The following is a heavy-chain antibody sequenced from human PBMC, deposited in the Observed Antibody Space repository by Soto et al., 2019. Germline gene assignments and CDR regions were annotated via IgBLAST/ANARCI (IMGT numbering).Heavy chain of an antibody. Sequence: GGSLRLSCAASGFTFSNAWMNWVRQAPGKGLEWVGRIKSKTDGGTTDYAAPVKGRFTISRDDSENTLYLQMNSLKTEDTAVYYCTTDLFQQLVLGYYYYYGMDVWGQGTTVTVSS. V-gene: IGHV3-15*07. CDR2: IKSKTDGGTT. CDR3: TTDLFQQLVLGYYYYYGMDV. D-gene: IGHD6-6*01. CDR1: GFTFSNAW. J-gene: IGHJ6*02.